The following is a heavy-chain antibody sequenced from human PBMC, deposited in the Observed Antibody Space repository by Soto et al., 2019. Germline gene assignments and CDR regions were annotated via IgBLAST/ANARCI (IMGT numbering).Heavy chain of an antibody. CDR2: IIPVFGTI. Sequence: QVQLVQSGNEVKKPGSSVKVSCKASGDAFSSHALSCVRQAPGQGLEWLGGIIPVFGTIEYSQKFQDRLIITADESTTTAYMELTSLRPEDTAIYFCARPALGNRYYVYPLDVWGQGTTVSVS. D-gene: IGHD1-26*01. J-gene: IGHJ6*02. CDR3: ARPALGNRYYVYPLDV. CDR1: GDAFSSHA. V-gene: IGHV1-69*01.